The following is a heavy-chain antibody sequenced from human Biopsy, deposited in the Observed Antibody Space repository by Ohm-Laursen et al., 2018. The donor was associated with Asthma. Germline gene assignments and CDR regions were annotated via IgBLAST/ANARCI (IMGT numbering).Heavy chain of an antibody. CDR1: GFTVSTNG. CDR3: ARRDSSNWSHYYFDY. V-gene: IGHV3-53*01. D-gene: IGHD3-22*01. J-gene: IGHJ4*02. Sequence: SLRLSCSASGFTVSTNGMSWVRQPPGKGLEWVSVIYNGGGTYYADSVQGRVTISRDNSKNTLYLQMHSLRAEDTAVYYCARRDSSNWSHYYFDYWGQGTLVTVSS. CDR2: IYNGGGT.